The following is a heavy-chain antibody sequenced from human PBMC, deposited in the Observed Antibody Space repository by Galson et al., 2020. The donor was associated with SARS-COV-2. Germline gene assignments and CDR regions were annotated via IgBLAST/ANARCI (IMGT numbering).Heavy chain of an antibody. J-gene: IGHJ3*02. CDR2: IIPIFGTA. D-gene: IGHD2-15*01. CDR3: ARDRGTVVFENNAFDI. V-gene: IGHV1-69*13. Sequence: SVKVSCKASGGTFSSYAISWVRQAPGQGLEWMGGIIPIFGTANYAQKFQGRVTITADESTSTAYMELSSLRSEDTAVYYWARDRGTVVFENNAFDIWGQGTMVTVSS. CDR1: GGTFSSYA.